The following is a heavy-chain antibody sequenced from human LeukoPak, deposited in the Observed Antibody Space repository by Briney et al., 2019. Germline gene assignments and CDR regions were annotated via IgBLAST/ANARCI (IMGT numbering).Heavy chain of an antibody. D-gene: IGHD1-26*01. CDR1: GFTFSSYS. CDR3: ARDVVRRSYDY. CDR2: ISSSSSYI. Sequence: GGSLGLSCAASGFTFSSYSMNWVRQAPGKGLEWVSSISSSSSYIYYADSVKGRFTISRDNAKNSLYLQMNSLRAEDTAVYYCARDVVRRSYDYWGQGTLVTVSS. V-gene: IGHV3-21*01. J-gene: IGHJ4*02.